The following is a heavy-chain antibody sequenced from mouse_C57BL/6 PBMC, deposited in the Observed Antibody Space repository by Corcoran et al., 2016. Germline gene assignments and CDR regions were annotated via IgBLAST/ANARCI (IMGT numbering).Heavy chain of an antibody. CDR3: ARHPNRYFDV. D-gene: IGHD6-1*01. V-gene: IGHV9-3*01. J-gene: IGHJ1*03. CDR1: GYTFTTYG. Sequence: QIQLVQSGPELKKPGETVKISCKASGYTFTTYGMSWVKQAPGKGLKWMGWINTYSGVPTYADDFKGRFAFSLETSASTAYLQINNLKNEDTATYFCARHPNRYFDVWGTGTTVTVSS. CDR2: INTYSGVP.